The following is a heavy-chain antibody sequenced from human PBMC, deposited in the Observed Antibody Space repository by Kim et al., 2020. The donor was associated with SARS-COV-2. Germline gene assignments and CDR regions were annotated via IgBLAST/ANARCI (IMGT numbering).Heavy chain of an antibody. D-gene: IGHD1-26*01. Sequence: YAQKFQGRVTITADESTSTAYMELSSLRSEDTAVYYCATDDLTWSGSYGYWGQGTLVTVSS. CDR3: ATDDLTWSGSYGY. J-gene: IGHJ4*02. V-gene: IGHV1-69*01.